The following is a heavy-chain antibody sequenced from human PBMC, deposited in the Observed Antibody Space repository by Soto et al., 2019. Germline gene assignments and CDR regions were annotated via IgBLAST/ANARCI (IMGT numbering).Heavy chain of an antibody. CDR3: AKEYSGYDYAFDI. D-gene: IGHD5-12*01. J-gene: IGHJ3*02. V-gene: IGHV3-30*18. CDR2: ISYDGSNK. Sequence: GGSLRLSCAASGFTFSSYGMHWVRQAPGKGLEWVAVISYDGSNKYYADSVKGRFTISRDNSKNTLYLQMNSLRAEDTAVYYCAKEYSGYDYAFDIWGQGTMVTVSS. CDR1: GFTFSSYG.